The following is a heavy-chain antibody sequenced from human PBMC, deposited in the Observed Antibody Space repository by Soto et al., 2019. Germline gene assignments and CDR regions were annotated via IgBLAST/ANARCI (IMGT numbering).Heavy chain of an antibody. J-gene: IGHJ4*02. CDR1: GFTFSNYW. V-gene: IGHV3-74*01. D-gene: IGHD2-15*01. CDR2: IDSDGSRI. Sequence: EVQLVESGGGLVQPGASLGLSCAASGFTFSNYWMHWFRQAPGKGLVWVSRIDSDGSRITYADFVKGRFTISRDNAKNTVYLHMNSLTAEDTAVYYCVRTSLVVAVATREDFWGQGTLVTVSS. CDR3: VRTSLVVAVATREDF.